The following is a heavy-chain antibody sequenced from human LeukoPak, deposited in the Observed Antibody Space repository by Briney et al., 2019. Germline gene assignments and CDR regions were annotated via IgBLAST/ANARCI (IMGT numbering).Heavy chain of an antibody. J-gene: IGHJ3*02. V-gene: IGHV1-2*02. CDR1: GYTFTGYY. D-gene: IGHD6-6*01. CDR2: IDLNSGGT. Sequence: EASVKVSCKASGYTFTGYYMHWVRQAPGQGLECMGWIDLNSGGTNYAQNFQGRVTMTRDTSLSTAYMELSGLRSDDTAMYYCARDITSSSENAFDIWGQGTMLTVSS. CDR3: ARDITSSSENAFDI.